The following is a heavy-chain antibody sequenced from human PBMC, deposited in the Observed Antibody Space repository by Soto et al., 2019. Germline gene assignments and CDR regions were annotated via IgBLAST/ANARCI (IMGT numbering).Heavy chain of an antibody. CDR3: ATEPDLRFLEWLPRGT. D-gene: IGHD3-3*01. Sequence: QVQLVQSGAEVKKPGASVKVSCKVSGYTLTELSMHWVRQAPGKGLEWMGGFDPEDGETIYAQKFQGRVTMTEDTSTDTAYMELSRLRSEDTAVYYCATEPDLRFLEWLPRGTWGQGTLVTVSS. V-gene: IGHV1-24*01. CDR1: GYTLTELS. CDR2: FDPEDGET. J-gene: IGHJ5*02.